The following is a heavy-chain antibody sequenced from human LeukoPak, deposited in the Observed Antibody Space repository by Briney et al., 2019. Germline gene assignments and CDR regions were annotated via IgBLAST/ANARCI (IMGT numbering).Heavy chain of an antibody. D-gene: IGHD1-26*01. Sequence: PGGSLRLSCAASGFTFSSYWMSWVRQAPGKGLEWVANIKQDGSEKYYADSVKGRFTISRDNAKNSLYLQMNSLRAEDTAVYYCARSRRWLGLTGATFFDYWGQGTLVTVSS. V-gene: IGHV3-7*03. CDR3: ARSRRWLGLTGATFFDY. CDR2: IKQDGSEK. CDR1: GFTFSSYW. J-gene: IGHJ4*02.